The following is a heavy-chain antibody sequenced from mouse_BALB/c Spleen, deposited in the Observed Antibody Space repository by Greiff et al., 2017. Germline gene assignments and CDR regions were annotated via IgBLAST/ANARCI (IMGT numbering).Heavy chain of an antibody. CDR2: ISDGGSYT. J-gene: IGHJ4*01. Sequence: EVHLVESGGGLVKPGGSLKLSCAASGFTFSDYYMYWVRQTPEKRLEWVATISDGGSYTYYPDSVKGRFTISRDNAKNNLYLQMSSLKSEDTAMYYCARELYGNPYYAMDYWGQGTSVTVSS. CDR1: GFTFSDYY. V-gene: IGHV5-4*02. CDR3: ARELYGNPYYAMDY. D-gene: IGHD2-1*01.